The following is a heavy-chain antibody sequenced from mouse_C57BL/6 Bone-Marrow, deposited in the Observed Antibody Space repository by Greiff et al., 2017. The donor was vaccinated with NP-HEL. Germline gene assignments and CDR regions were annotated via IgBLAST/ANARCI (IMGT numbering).Heavy chain of an antibody. D-gene: IGHD2-3*01. CDR2: ISNGGGST. CDR3: ASLIYDGYYVAY. Sequence: EVQGVESGGGLVQPGGSLKLSCAASGFTFSDYYMYWVRQTPEKRLEWVAYISNGGGSTYYPDTVKGRFTISSDNAKNTLYLQMSRLKSEDTAMYYCASLIYDGYYVAYWGQGTLVTVSA. CDR1: GFTFSDYY. V-gene: IGHV5-12*01. J-gene: IGHJ3*01.